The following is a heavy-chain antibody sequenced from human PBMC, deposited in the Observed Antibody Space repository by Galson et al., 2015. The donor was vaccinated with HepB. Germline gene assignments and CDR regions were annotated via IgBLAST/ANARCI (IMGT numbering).Heavy chain of an antibody. CDR1: GYTFTSYG. CDR2: ISAYNGNT. Sequence: SVKVSCKASGYTFTSYGISWVRQAPGQGLEWMGWISAYNGNTNYAQKLQGRVTMTTDTSTSTAYMELRSLRSDDTAVYYCARVDYSNYCEWFDPWGQGTLVTVSS. J-gene: IGHJ5*02. D-gene: IGHD4-11*01. V-gene: IGHV1-18*01. CDR3: ARVDYSNYCEWFDP.